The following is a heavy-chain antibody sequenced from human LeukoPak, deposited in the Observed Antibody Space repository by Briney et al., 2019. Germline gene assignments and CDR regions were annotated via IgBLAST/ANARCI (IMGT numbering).Heavy chain of an antibody. J-gene: IGHJ4*02. D-gene: IGHD3-10*01. CDR1: GFTFSSYS. V-gene: IGHV3-48*02. CDR2: ISGSSSTL. Sequence: GGSLRLSCAASGFTFSSYSMNWVRQAPGKGLEWVSYISGSSSTLYYADSVKGRFTISRDNAKNSLYLQMNSLRDEDTAVYYCARDPTYGSGRRPPDSWGQGTLVTVSS. CDR3: ARDPTYGSGRRPPDS.